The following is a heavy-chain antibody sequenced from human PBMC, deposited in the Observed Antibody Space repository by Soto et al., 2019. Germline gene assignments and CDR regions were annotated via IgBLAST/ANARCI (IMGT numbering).Heavy chain of an antibody. V-gene: IGHV1-69*13. CDR1: GGTFSSYA. Sequence: SVKVSCKASGGTFSSYAISWVRQAPGQGLEWMGGIIPIFGTANYAQKFQGRVTITADESTSTAYMELSSLRSEDTAVYYCASGRWLHLTPNSYYFDYWGQGTLVTVSS. J-gene: IGHJ4*02. D-gene: IGHD5-12*01. CDR3: ASGRWLHLTPNSYYFDY. CDR2: IIPIFGTA.